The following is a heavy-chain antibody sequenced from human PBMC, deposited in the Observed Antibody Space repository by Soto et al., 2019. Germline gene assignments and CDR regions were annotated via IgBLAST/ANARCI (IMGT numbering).Heavy chain of an antibody. J-gene: IGHJ3*02. V-gene: IGHV3-33*01. CDR3: ARDPIVVVVAATSDDAFDI. CDR2: IWYDGSNK. D-gene: IGHD2-15*01. CDR1: GFTFSSYG. Sequence: GGSLRLSCAASGFTFSSYGMHWVRQAPGKGLEWVAVIWYDGSNKYYADSVKGRFTISRDNSKNTLYLQMNSLRAEDTAVYYCARDPIVVVVAATSDDAFDIWGQGTMVTVSS.